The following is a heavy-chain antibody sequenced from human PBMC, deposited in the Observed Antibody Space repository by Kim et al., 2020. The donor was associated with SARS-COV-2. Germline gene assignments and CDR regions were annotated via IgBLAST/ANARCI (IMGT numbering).Heavy chain of an antibody. D-gene: IGHD3-10*02. J-gene: IGHJ3*02. CDR2: IRSKANSYAT. Sequence: GGSLRLSCAASGFTFSGSAMHWVRQASGKGLEWVGRIRSKANSYATAYAASVKGRFTISRDDSKNTAYLQMNSLKTEDTAVYYCTRMLVPVLYAFDIWGQGTMVTVSS. V-gene: IGHV3-73*01. CDR1: GFTFSGSA. CDR3: TRMLVPVLYAFDI.